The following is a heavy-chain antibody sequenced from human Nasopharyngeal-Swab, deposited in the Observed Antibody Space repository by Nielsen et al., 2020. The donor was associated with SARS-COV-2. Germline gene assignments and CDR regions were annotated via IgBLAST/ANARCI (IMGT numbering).Heavy chain of an antibody. CDR1: GFTFSYYA. CDR3: ATSYYYDSSGPMGVLDY. D-gene: IGHD3-22*01. CDR2: ISDGGGST. J-gene: IGHJ4*02. V-gene: IGHV3-23*01. Sequence: GGSLRLSCADTGFTFSYYAMNWVRQAPGKGLEWVSGISDGGGSTYYADSVKGRFTISRDNSKNTLYLQMNSLRAEDTAVYYCATSYYYDSSGPMGVLDYWGQGTLVTVSS.